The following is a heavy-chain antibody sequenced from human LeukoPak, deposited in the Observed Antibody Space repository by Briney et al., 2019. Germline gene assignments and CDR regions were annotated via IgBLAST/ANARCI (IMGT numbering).Heavy chain of an antibody. CDR1: GFSFSTSGLG. CDR2: IYSDDDK. V-gene: IGHV2-5*02. Sequence: PTLVNPTQTLTLTCTFSGFSFSTSGLGVGWIRQPPGKALEWITLIYSDDDKRYTPSLKSRLTITKDTSKNQVVHTMTNMDPVDTATYYCAHRRGYDFFYYFDYWGQGTLVTVSS. CDR3: AHRRGYDFFYYFDY. J-gene: IGHJ4*02. D-gene: IGHD5-12*01.